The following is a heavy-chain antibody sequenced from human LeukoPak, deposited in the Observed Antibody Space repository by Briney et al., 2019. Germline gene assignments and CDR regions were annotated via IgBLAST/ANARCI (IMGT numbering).Heavy chain of an antibody. CDR3: ARVPLSIAVAWGVPGWFDP. CDR2: ISYDGSNK. J-gene: IGHJ5*02. CDR1: GFTFSSYA. V-gene: IGHV3-30*04. D-gene: IGHD6-19*01. Sequence: PGGSLRLSCAASGFTFSSYAMHWARQAPGKGLEWVAVISYDGSNKYYADSVKGRFTISRDNSKNTLYPQMNSLRAEDTAVYYCARVPLSIAVAWGVPGWFDPWGQGILVIVSS.